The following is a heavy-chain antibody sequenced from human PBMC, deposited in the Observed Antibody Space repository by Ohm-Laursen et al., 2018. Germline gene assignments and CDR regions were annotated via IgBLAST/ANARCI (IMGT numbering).Heavy chain of an antibody. CDR1: GGSFSGYY. J-gene: IGHJ4*02. CDR2: INHSGST. V-gene: IGHV4-34*01. Sequence: SETLSLTCVVYGGSFSGYYWSWIRQPPGKGLEWIGEINHSGSTNYNPSLKSRVTISVDTSKNQFSLKLSSVTAADTAVYYCARGFSGWWGRIDYWGQGILVTVSS. CDR3: ARGFSGWWGRIDY. D-gene: IGHD6-19*01.